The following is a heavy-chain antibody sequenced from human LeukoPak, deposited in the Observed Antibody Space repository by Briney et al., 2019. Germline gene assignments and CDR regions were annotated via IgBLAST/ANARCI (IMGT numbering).Heavy chain of an antibody. CDR2: ISAYNGNT. J-gene: IGHJ6*04. V-gene: IGHV1-18*04. CDR1: GYTFTSYG. D-gene: IGHD3-9*01. Sequence: ASVKVSCKASGYTFTSYGIRWVRQAPGQGLEWMGWISAYNGNTNYAQKLQGRVTMTTDTSTSTAYMELRSLRSDDTAVYYCARDHYYDILTGYYPPLYYGMDVWGKGTTVTVSS. CDR3: ARDHYYDILTGYYPPLYYGMDV.